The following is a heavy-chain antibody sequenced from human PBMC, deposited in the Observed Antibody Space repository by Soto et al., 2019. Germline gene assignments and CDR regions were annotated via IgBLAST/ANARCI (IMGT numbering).Heavy chain of an antibody. J-gene: IGHJ4*02. CDR3: ARADILGVRSFDY. D-gene: IGHD3-9*01. Sequence: GGFLRISAVAGGFTSSICTVSSVRQAPRKGLEWISYISSGSKTIYYADSVKGRVTVSRDNAKNSHFLQMKSLRDEAAAVSYCARADILGVRSFDYWGQGTMVTVSS. CDR2: ISSGSKTI. CDR1: GFTSSICT. V-gene: IGHV3-48*02.